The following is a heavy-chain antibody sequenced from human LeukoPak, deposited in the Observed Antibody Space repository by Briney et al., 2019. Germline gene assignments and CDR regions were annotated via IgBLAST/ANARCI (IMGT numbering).Heavy chain of an antibody. CDR3: ARPKYMVGARWAFDI. Sequence: SETLSLTCAVSGYSISSGYYWGWIRQPPGKGLAWIGSIYHSGSTYYNQSPKSRVTISVDTSKDQFSLKLSSVTAADTAVYYCARPKYMVGARWAFDIWGQGTMVTVSS. CDR2: IYHSGST. D-gene: IGHD1-26*01. CDR1: GYSISSGYY. V-gene: IGHV4-38-2*01. J-gene: IGHJ3*02.